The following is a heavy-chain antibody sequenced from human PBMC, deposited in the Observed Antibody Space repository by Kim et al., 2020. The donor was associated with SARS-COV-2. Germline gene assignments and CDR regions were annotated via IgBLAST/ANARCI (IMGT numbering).Heavy chain of an antibody. V-gene: IGHV4-4*08. J-gene: IGHJ6*01. CDR2: IFFSGKT. CDR1: GDSISDYY. CDR3: ARFKASYYDFSNVF. Sequence: SETLSLTCTVSGDSISDYYWTWIRQPPGKGLEWIGYIFFSGKTNYNPSLKSRVSMSLDTSKNHFSLNLTSATAPDTAVYYCARFKASYYDFSNVFWG. D-gene: IGHD3-3*01.